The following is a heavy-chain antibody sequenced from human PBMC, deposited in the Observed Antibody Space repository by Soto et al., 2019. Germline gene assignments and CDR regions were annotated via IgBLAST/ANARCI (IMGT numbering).Heavy chain of an antibody. J-gene: IGHJ4*02. Sequence: EVQLVESGGGVAKPGGSLRLSCAGSGLIFTNAWMTWVRQTPGKGLEWLGRIKSNADGGTTDYSAPVQGRITISRNDSKNTLYLQIDSLILEDTGVYYCTTIKVTTASFDYWGQGALVTVSS. CDR3: TTIKVTTASFDY. CDR2: IKSNADGGTT. D-gene: IGHD4-17*01. CDR1: GLIFTNAW. V-gene: IGHV3-15*01.